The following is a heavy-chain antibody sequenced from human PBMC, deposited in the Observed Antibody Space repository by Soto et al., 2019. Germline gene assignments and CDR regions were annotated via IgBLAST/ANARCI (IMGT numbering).Heavy chain of an antibody. D-gene: IGHD1-1*01. CDR1: GFTFTDYY. CDR2: ISGSGNTI. J-gene: IGHJ6*02. Sequence: QVQLVESGGGLVKSGGSLRLSCAASGFTFTDYYMSWIRQAPGKGLEWISCISGSGNTIHYADSVKGRFTISRDNAKNSLYLQVNSLRAEDTAVYYCAIATTGSLRGYYYGLDVWGLGTTVTVSS. V-gene: IGHV3-11*01. CDR3: AIATTGSLRGYYYGLDV.